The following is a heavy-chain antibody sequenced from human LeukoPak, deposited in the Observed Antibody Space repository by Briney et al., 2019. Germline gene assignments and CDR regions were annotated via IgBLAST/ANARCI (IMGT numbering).Heavy chain of an antibody. Sequence: SETLSLTCAVSGYSISSGYYWGWIRQPPGKGLEWIGSIYHSGSTYYNPSLKSRVTISVDTSKNQFSLKLSSVTAADTAVYYCARSGNDGGEIDYWGQGTLVTVSS. CDR1: GYSISSGYY. J-gene: IGHJ4*02. CDR3: ARSGNDGGEIDY. V-gene: IGHV4-38-2*01. CDR2: IYHSGST. D-gene: IGHD1-1*01.